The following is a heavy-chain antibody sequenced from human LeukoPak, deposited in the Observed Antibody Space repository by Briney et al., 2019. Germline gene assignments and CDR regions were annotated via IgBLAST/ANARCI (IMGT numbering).Heavy chain of an antibody. CDR1: GGSISSGGYY. V-gene: IGHV4-30-2*01. J-gene: IGHJ3*02. D-gene: IGHD2-15*01. Sequence: SETLSLTCTVSGGSISSGGYYWSWIRQPPGKGLEWIGYIYHSGSTYYNPSLKSRVTISVDRSKNQLSLKLSSVTAADTAVYYCARDRGSRRPGAFDIWGQGTMVTVSS. CDR2: IYHSGST. CDR3: ARDRGSRRPGAFDI.